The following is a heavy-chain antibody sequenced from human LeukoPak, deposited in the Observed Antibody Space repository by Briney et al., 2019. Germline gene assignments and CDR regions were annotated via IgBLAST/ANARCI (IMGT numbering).Heavy chain of an antibody. V-gene: IGHV3-23*01. CDR3: AKASMVRGFGLNNSYFDY. CDR1: GFTFSSYA. D-gene: IGHD3-10*01. CDR2: TSGSGGST. J-gene: IGHJ4*02. Sequence: GGSLRLSCAASGFTFSSYAMSWVRQAPGKGLEWVSATSGSGGSTYYADSVKGRFTISRDNSKNTLYLQMNSLRAEDTAVYYCAKASMVRGFGLNNSYFDYWGRGTLVTVSS.